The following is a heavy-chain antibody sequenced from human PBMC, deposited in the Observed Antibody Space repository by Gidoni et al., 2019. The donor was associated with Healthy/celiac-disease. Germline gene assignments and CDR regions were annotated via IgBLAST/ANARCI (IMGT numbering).Heavy chain of an antibody. D-gene: IGHD6-13*01. CDR2: INHRGST. CDR3: ARGVQQLSYCDY. CDR1: GGSFSGYY. J-gene: IGHJ4*02. Sequence: QVQLQQWGAGLLKPSATLSLTCAVYGGSFSGYYWSWIRQPPGKGLEWIGEINHRGSTNYNPSIKSRVSISVDTSKNQFSLKLSSVTAAETAVYYCARGVQQLSYCDYWGQGTLVTVSS. V-gene: IGHV4-34*01.